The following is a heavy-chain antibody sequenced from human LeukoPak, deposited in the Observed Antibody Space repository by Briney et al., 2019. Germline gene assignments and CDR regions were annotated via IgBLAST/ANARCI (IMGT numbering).Heavy chain of an antibody. CDR3: AREGYSGRYFDY. J-gene: IGHJ4*02. V-gene: IGHV3-48*03. CDR2: ISSSGSTI. CDR1: GFTFTSYD. Sequence: PGGSLGLSCAASGFTFTSYDMNWVRQAPGKWLEWVSYISSSGSTIYYADSVKGRFTISRDSAENSLYLQMNSLRAEDTAVYYCAREGYSGRYFDYWGQGTLVTVSS. D-gene: IGHD1-26*01.